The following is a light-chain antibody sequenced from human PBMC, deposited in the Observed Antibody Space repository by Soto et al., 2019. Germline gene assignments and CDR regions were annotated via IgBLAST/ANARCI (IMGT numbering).Light chain of an antibody. CDR3: AAWDDSLNGLV. CDR1: SSNIGSNT. J-gene: IGLJ2*01. Sequence: QSVLTQPPSASGTPGQSVTISCSGSSSNIGSNTVNWYQQLPGTAPKLLIYSNNQQPSGVPDRFSGSKSGTSASLAISGLQSEDEADYYCAAWDDSLNGLVFGGGTKLTVL. CDR2: SNN. V-gene: IGLV1-44*01.